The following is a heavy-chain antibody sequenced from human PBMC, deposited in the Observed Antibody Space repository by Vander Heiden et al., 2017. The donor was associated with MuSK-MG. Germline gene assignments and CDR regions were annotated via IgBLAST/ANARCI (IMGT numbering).Heavy chain of an antibody. CDR2: IYYSGST. CDR1: GGSISSSSYS. Sequence: QLQLQESGPGLVKPSETLSLTCTVSGGSISSSSYSWGWIRQPPGKGLEWIGSIYYSGSTYYNPSLKSRVTISVDTSKNQFSLKLSSVTAADAAGYYWGRLPFYGDLAIDYWGQGSLGTDSA. D-gene: IGHD4-17*01. J-gene: IGHJ4*02. CDR3: GRLPFYGDLAIDY. V-gene: IGHV4-39*01.